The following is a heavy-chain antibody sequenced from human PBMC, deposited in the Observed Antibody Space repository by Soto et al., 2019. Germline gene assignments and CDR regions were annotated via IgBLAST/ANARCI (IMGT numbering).Heavy chain of an antibody. V-gene: IGHV3-7*03. CDR2: ITPDGSEK. CDR3: ARGLRIFRVWDFDY. D-gene: IGHD3-3*01. CDR1: GFTFSSYW. J-gene: IGHJ4*02. Sequence: EVQLVESGGGLVQPGGSLRLSCAASGFTFSSYWMSWVRQVTGKGLEWVANITPDGSEKYYVDSVKGRFTISQDNAKNSLYPQMNSLRAEDTAVYYCARGLRIFRVWDFDYRGQGTLVTVSS.